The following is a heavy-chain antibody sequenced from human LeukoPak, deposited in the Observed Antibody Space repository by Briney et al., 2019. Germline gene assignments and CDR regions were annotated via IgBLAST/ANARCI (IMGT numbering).Heavy chain of an antibody. CDR3: ARGSRGYSYGPKY. D-gene: IGHD5-18*01. CDR2: ISGSGGST. CDR1: GFTFSSYA. J-gene: IGHJ4*02. V-gene: IGHV3-23*01. Sequence: PGGSLRLSCAASGFTFSSYAMSWVRQAPGKGLEWVSAISGSGGSTYYADSVKGRFTISRDNSKNTLYLQMNSLRAEDTAVYYCARGSRGYSYGPKYWGQGTLVTVSS.